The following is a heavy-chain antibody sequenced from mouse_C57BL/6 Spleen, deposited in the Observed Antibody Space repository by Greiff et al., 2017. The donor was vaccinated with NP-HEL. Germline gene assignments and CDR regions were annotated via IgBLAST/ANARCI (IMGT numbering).Heavy chain of an antibody. CDR2: ISDGGSYT. D-gene: IGHD1-1*01. Sequence: EVQLFESGGGLVKPGGSLKLSCAASGFTFSSYAMSWVRQTPEKRLEWVATISDGGSYTYYPDNVKGRFTISRDNAKNNLYLQMSHLKSEDTAMYYCASDYGSIYYYAMDYWGQGTSVTVSS. CDR3: ASDYGSIYYYAMDY. CDR1: GFTFSSYA. J-gene: IGHJ4*01. V-gene: IGHV5-4*01.